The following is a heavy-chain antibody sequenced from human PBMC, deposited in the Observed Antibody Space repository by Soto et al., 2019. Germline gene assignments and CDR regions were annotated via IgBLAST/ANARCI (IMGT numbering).Heavy chain of an antibody. V-gene: IGHV4-59*13. CDR1: GGSIINYY. CDR2: IYSSGST. CDR3: ARDALYSSGWAPHFVY. J-gene: IGHJ4*02. Sequence: PSETLSLTCTVSGGSIINYYWSWIRQPPGKGLEWIGYIYSSGSTKYNPSLKSRVTISVDTSKNQFSLKLSSVTAADTAVYYCARDALYSSGWAPHFVYWGQGTLVTVSS. D-gene: IGHD6-19*01.